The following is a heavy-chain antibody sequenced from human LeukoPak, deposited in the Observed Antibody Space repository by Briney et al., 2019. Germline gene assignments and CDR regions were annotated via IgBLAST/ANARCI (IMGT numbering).Heavy chain of an antibody. V-gene: IGHV4-4*02. CDR3: ARRGIVVVAYDY. Sequence: SGTLSLTCAVSGGSISSNNWWSWVRQPPGKGLEWIGEIYHSGSTNYNPSLKSRVTISVDTSKNQFSLKLSSVTAADTAVYYCARRGIVVVAYDYWGQGTLVTVSS. D-gene: IGHD3-22*01. CDR1: GGSISSNNW. J-gene: IGHJ4*02. CDR2: IYHSGST.